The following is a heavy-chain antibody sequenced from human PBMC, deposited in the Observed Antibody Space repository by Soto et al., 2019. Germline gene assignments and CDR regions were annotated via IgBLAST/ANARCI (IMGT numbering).Heavy chain of an antibody. Sequence: GASVKVSCKASGYTFTSYAMHWVRQAPGQRLEWMGWINAGNGNTKYSQKFQGRVTITRDTSASTAYMELSSLRSEDTAVYYCARVTRKLEPFDYWGQGTLVTVSS. CDR1: GYTFTSYA. D-gene: IGHD1-1*01. V-gene: IGHV1-3*01. CDR2: INAGNGNT. J-gene: IGHJ4*02. CDR3: ARVTRKLEPFDY.